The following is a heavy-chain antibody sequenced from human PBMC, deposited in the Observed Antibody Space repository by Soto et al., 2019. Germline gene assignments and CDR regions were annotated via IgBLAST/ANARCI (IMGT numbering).Heavy chain of an antibody. CDR2: IKQDGSEK. CDR3: ARGGKEEADAFDI. V-gene: IGHV3-7*05. Sequence: LRLSCAASGFTFSSYWMSWVRQAPGKGLEWVANIKQDGSEKYYVDSVKGRFTISRDNAKNSLYLQMNSLRAEDTAVYYCARGGKEEADAFDIWGQGTMVTVSS. CDR1: GFTFSSYW. J-gene: IGHJ3*02.